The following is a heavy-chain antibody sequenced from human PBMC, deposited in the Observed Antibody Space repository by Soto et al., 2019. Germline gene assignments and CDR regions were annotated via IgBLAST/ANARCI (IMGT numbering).Heavy chain of an antibody. Sequence: WTWIRKHPGKGLDGIGYISYTGSTYRNPSLQSRVTISADTSKNQFSLKMRSVTAADTAVYYCARDSCGGGACYSGFDRWGQGTLVAVSS. CDR2: ISYTGST. V-gene: IGHV4-31*02. CDR3: ARDSCGGGACYSGFDR. D-gene: IGHD2-15*01. J-gene: IGHJ5*02.